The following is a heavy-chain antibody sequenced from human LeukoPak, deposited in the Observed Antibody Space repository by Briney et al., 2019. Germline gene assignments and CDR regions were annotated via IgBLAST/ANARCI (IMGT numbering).Heavy chain of an antibody. CDR2: INPNTGGT. Sequence: GASLKVSCKASGYTFTRSSMHWVRQAPGHGLEWMGWINPNTGGTNYAQKFQGRVTMTRDTTISTAYMELSRLTSDDTAVYYCASYPRYSSSPPFDYWGQGTLVTVLS. J-gene: IGHJ4*02. CDR1: GYTFTRSS. V-gene: IGHV1-2*02. CDR3: ASYPRYSSSPPFDY. D-gene: IGHD6-19*01.